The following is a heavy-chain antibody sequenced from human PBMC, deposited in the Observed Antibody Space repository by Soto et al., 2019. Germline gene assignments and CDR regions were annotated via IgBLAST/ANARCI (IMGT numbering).Heavy chain of an antibody. D-gene: IGHD2-2*01. CDR3: ARESPAAYCSSTSCYAFYGMDV. CDR1: GFTFSSYD. J-gene: IGHJ6*02. CDR2: IGTAGDT. V-gene: IGHV3-13*01. Sequence: EVQLVESGGRLVQPGGSLRLSCAASGFTFSSYDMHWVRQATGKGLDWISAIGTAGDTYYPGSVKGRFTISRENAKDSLYLQMNSLRAEDTAVYYCARESPAAYCSSTSCYAFYGMDVWGQGTTVTVSS.